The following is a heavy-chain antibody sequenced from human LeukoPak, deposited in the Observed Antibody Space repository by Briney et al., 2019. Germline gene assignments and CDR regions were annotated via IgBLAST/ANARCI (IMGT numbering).Heavy chain of an antibody. Sequence: QPGRSLRLSCAASGFTFSSYAMHWVRQAPGKGLEWVAVISYDGSNKYYADSVKGRFTISRDNSKNTLYLQMNSLRAEDTAVYYCARDELVGAMCFDYWGQGTLVTVSS. CDR1: GFTFSSYA. CDR2: ISYDGSNK. V-gene: IGHV3-30-3*01. D-gene: IGHD1-26*01. J-gene: IGHJ4*02. CDR3: ARDELVGAMCFDY.